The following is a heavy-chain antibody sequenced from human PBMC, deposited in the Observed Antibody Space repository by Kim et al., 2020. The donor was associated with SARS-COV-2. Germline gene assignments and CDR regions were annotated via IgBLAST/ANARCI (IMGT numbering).Heavy chain of an antibody. Sequence: SVKVSCMASGGTFSNYAISWVRQAPGQGLEWMGGFLPIVDSPVYAQKFQGRASITADESTSTAYMELTSLTSDDTALYYCVRAGVSGYNRPHAYWGLGTLVTVSS. D-gene: IGHD5-12*01. V-gene: IGHV1-69*13. J-gene: IGHJ4*02. CDR2: FLPIVDSP. CDR3: VRAGVSGYNRPHAY. CDR1: GGTFSNYA.